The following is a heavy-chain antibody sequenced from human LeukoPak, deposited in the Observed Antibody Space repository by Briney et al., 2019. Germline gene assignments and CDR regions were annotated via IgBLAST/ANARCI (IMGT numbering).Heavy chain of an antibody. Sequence: GGSLRLSCAASGFTFSSYWMSWVRQAPGKGLEWVANIKQDGSEKYYVDSVRGRFTISRDNAKNPLYLQMNSLRAEDTAVYYCARDIPSRYYYDSSGYFQNPSWGQGTLVTVSS. D-gene: IGHD3-22*01. CDR1: GFTFSSYW. CDR2: IKQDGSEK. V-gene: IGHV3-7*01. CDR3: ARDIPSRYYYDSSGYFQNPS. J-gene: IGHJ5*02.